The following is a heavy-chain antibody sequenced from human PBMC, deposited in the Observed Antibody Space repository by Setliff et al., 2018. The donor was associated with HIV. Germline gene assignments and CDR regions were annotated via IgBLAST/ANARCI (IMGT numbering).Heavy chain of an antibody. V-gene: IGHV3-23*01. CDR1: EFTFRTHA. CDR3: AKDRAAVPKYFQR. CDR2: ISGSGGST. D-gene: IGHD6-13*01. Sequence: QPGGSLRLSCAASEFTFRTHAMSWVRQAPGKGLEWVSGISGSGGSTYYADSVKGRFTISRDNSKNTLYLQMNSLRAEDTAVYYCAKDRAAVPKYFQRWGQGTLVTVSS. J-gene: IGHJ1*01.